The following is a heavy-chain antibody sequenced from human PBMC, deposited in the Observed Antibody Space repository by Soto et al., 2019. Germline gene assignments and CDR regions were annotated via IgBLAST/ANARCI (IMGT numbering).Heavy chain of an antibody. CDR2: IYHSGST. Sequence: QVQLQESGPGLVKPSGTLSLTCAVSGGSISSSNWWSWVRQPPGKGLEWIGEIYHSGSTNYNPSLKSRVTRSVDKSKHQCSLKLSSVTAADTAVYYCAGRGEANEGALDIWGQGTMVTVSS. V-gene: IGHV4-4*02. CDR1: GGSISSSNW. D-gene: IGHD3-10*01. CDR3: AGRGEANEGALDI. J-gene: IGHJ3*02.